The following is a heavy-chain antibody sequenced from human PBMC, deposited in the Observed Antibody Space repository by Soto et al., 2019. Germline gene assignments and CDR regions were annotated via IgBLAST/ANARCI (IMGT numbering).Heavy chain of an antibody. V-gene: IGHV3-23*01. J-gene: IGHJ5*02. CDR2: ITSSGAA. D-gene: IGHD3-22*01. CDR1: GFTFNNYA. CDR3: AKGESSVSARDFDP. Sequence: DVQLLESGGDLAQPGGSLRLSCEASGFTFNNYAIAWVRQAPGKGLEWDSGITSSGAAYYADSVKGRFTISRDNSKNTIYLQMNSLRAEDTAVYYCAKGESSVSARDFDPWGQGTLVTVSS.